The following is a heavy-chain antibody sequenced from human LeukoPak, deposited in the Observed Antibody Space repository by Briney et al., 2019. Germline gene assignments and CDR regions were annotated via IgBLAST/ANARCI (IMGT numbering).Heavy chain of an antibody. CDR2: IRGDGVTT. CDR3: ARDSSMLRGPLVIYYFDF. D-gene: IGHD3-10*01. V-gene: IGHV3-23*01. CDR1: GFTFSSHG. J-gene: IGHJ4*02. Sequence: GGSLRLSCAASGFTFSSHGMNWVRQAPGKGLEWVSGIRGDGVTTYYADSVKGRFTISRDNSKNTLYLQMNSLRVEDTAVYYCARDSSMLRGPLVIYYFDFWGQGTLVTVSS.